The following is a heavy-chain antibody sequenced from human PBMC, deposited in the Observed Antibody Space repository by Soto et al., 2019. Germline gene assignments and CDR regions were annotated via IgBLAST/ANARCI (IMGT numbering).Heavy chain of an antibody. CDR1: VDSITTYY. V-gene: IGHV4-4*07. CDR3: ARFSNNWFKTEGLDV. Sequence: SETLSLTCSVSVDSITTYYWNWIRQPAGKGLEWIGRIDASGNTNYNPSLNSRVTLSVDTSKKQFSLKLTSVTAADTAVYYCARFSNNWFKTEGLDVCGPGTTVTVSS. J-gene: IGHJ6*02. CDR2: IDASGNT. D-gene: IGHD1-1*01.